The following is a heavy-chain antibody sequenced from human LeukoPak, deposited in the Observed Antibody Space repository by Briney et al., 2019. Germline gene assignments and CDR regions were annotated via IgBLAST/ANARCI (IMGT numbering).Heavy chain of an antibody. V-gene: IGHV3-64*01. CDR1: GFTFSSYA. Sequence: GGSLRLSCVASGFTFSSYAMHWVRQTPGKGLEYVSGINSNGGSTHYANSVKGRFTISRDNSKHTLYLQMNSPRAEDTAVYYCAKEQRGYTGYAVGSWFDPWGQGTLVTVSS. CDR3: AKEQRGYTGYAVGSWFDP. J-gene: IGHJ5*02. CDR2: INSNGGST. D-gene: IGHD5-12*01.